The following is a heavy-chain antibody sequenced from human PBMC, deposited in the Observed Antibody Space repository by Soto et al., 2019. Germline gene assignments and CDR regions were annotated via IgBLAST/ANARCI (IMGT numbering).Heavy chain of an antibody. Sequence: PXATLSLTFTVSGGSITSGGYSWSWIRQSPGQGLEWIGYIYQSGSAFYNPSLKTRATILVDRSKNQFSLNLTSVTAADAAVYYCARAFYGVELWGQGTTVNVS. V-gene: IGHV4-30-2*06. J-gene: IGHJ6*02. CDR1: GGSITSGGYS. CDR3: ARAFYGVEL. CDR2: IYQSGSA.